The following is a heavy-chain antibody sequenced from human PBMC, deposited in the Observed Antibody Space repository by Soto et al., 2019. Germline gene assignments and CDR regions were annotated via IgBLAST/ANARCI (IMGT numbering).Heavy chain of an antibody. D-gene: IGHD4-4*01. Sequence: GGSLRLSCAASGITFSSYWMHWVRQAPGKGLVWVSRVKTDGSTYYADSVKGRFTIFRDNAKNTLYLQMNSLTVEDTAVYYCARGIRGQYAFDVWGQRTMVTVSS. J-gene: IGHJ3*01. CDR2: VKTDGST. CDR1: GITFSSYW. V-gene: IGHV3-74*01. CDR3: ARGIRGQYAFDV.